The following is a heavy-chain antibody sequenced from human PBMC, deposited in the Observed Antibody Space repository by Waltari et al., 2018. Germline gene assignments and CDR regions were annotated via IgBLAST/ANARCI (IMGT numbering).Heavy chain of an antibody. D-gene: IGHD3-10*01. V-gene: IGHV4-59*11. CDR2: IYYSGST. Sequence: QVQLQESGPGLVKPSETLSLTCTVSGGSISSHYWSWIRQPPGKGLEWIGYIYYSGSTNYNPSLKSRVTISVDTSKNQFSLKLSSVTAADTAVYYCARVESTVQGVIRKTDAFDIWGQGTMVTVSS. CDR1: GGSISSHY. CDR3: ARVESTVQGVIRKTDAFDI. J-gene: IGHJ3*02.